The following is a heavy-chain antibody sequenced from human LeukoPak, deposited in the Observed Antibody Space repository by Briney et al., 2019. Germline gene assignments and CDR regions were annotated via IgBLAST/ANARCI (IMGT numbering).Heavy chain of an antibody. CDR1: GFTFNNYG. J-gene: IGHJ4*02. V-gene: IGHV3-30*18. D-gene: IGHD6-13*01. Sequence: GRSLRLSCAASGFTFNNYGMHYVRQAPGKGLEWVAVISDDGRNKNYADSVQGRFTISRDNSNNTLYLQMNSLRAEDTGVYYCAKDRETTASGTFDYWGQGTLVTVSS. CDR2: ISDDGRNK. CDR3: AKDRETTASGTFDY.